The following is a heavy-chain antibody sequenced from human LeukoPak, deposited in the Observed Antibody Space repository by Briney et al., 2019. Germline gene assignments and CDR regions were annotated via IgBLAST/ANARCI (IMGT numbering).Heavy chain of an antibody. CDR3: AAGGTTGTIDY. Sequence: ASVKVSCKASGYTFTGYYMHWVRQAPGQGLEWMGWINPNSGGTNYAQKFQGRVTMTRDMSTSTVYMELSSLRSEDTAVYYCAAGGTTGTIDYWGQGTLVTVSS. D-gene: IGHD1-1*01. J-gene: IGHJ4*02. V-gene: IGHV1-2*02. CDR2: INPNSGGT. CDR1: GYTFTGYY.